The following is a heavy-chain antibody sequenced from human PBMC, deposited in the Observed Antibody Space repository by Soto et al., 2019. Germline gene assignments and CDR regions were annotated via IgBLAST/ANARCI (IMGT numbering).Heavy chain of an antibody. V-gene: IGHV3-23*01. CDR2: ISGSGGST. D-gene: IGHD6-13*01. J-gene: IGHJ3*02. Sequence: EVQLLESGGGLVQPGGSLRLSCAASGFTFSSYAMSLVRQAPGKGLEWVSAISGSGGSTYYADSVKGRFTISRDNSKHTLYLQMNSLRAEDTAVYYCAKIAAAGDAVDIWGQGTMVTVSS. CDR3: AKIAAAGDAVDI. CDR1: GFTFSSYA.